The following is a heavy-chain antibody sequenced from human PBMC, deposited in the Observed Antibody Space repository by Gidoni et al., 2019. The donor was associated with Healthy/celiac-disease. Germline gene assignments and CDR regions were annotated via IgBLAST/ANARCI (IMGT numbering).Heavy chain of an antibody. D-gene: IGHD6-19*01. J-gene: IGHJ6*02. CDR1: GGSISSSSYD. CDR3: ARLYSSGWYRPASYYYYGMDV. V-gene: IGHV4-39*01. Sequence: QLQLQESGPGLVKPSETLSLTCTVSGGSISSSSYDWGWIRQPPGKGLGWIGSIYYSGSTYYNPSLKSRVTISVDTSKNQFSLKLSSVTAADTAVYYCARLYSSGWYRPASYYYYGMDVWGQGTTVTVSS. CDR2: IYYSGST.